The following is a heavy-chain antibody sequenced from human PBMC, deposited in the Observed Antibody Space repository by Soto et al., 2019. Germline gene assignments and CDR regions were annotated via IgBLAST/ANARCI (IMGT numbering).Heavy chain of an antibody. CDR1: GYTFTGYY. Sequence: ASVKVSCKASGYTFTGYYMHWVRQAPGQGLEWMRWINPNSGGTNYAQKFQGWFTMTRDTSISTAYMELSRLRSDDTAVYYCARSKSTAGSSSIDYYYGMDVWGQGTTVTVS. CDR2: INPNSGGT. D-gene: IGHD6-6*01. V-gene: IGHV1-2*04. J-gene: IGHJ6*02. CDR3: ARSKSTAGSSSIDYYYGMDV.